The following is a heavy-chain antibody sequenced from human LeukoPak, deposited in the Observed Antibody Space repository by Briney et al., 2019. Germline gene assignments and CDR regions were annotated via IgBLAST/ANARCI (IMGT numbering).Heavy chain of an antibody. CDR2: IYTSGST. D-gene: IGHD4-17*01. J-gene: IGHJ4*02. CDR3: ARDRDRTTVTTRVYYFDY. CDR1: GGSISSYY. Sequence: SETLSLTCTVSGGSISSYYWSWIRQPPGKGLEWIGRIYTSGSTNYNPSLKSRVTISVDTSKNQFSLKLSSVTAADTAVYYCARDRDRTTVTTRVYYFDYWGQGTLVTVSS. V-gene: IGHV4-4*08.